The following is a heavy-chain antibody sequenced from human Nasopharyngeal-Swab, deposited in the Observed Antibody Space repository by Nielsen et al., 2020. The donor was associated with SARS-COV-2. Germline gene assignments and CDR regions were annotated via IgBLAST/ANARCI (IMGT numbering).Heavy chain of an antibody. D-gene: IGHD2-21*01. V-gene: IGHV4-34*01. Sequence: RQAPGKGLEWIGEINHSGSTNYNPSLKSRVTISVDTSKNQFSLKLSSVTAADTAVYYCARGGLVVIAILDYWGQGTLVTVSS. J-gene: IGHJ4*02. CDR2: INHSGST. CDR3: ARGGLVVIAILDY.